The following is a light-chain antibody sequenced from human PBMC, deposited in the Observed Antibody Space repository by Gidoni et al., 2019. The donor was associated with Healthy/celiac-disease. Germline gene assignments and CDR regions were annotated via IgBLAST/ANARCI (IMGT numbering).Light chain of an antibody. V-gene: IGLV3-19*01. CDR3: NSRDSSGNHLV. J-gene: IGLJ2*01. CDR2: GKH. Sequence: SSELTQDPAVSVALGQTVRITCQGDSLRSYYASWYQQKPGQAPVLVIYGKHNRPSGLTDRFSGSSSGNTASLTITGAQAEDEADYYCNSRDSSGNHLVFGGGTKLTVL. CDR1: SLRSYY.